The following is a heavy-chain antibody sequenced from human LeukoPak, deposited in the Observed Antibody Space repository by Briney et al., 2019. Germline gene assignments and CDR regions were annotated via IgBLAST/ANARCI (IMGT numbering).Heavy chain of an antibody. J-gene: IGHJ3*02. CDR2: ISAYNGNT. CDR1: GGTFSSYA. D-gene: IGHD6-19*01. Sequence: ASAKVSCKASGGTFSSYAISWVRQAPGQGLEWMGWISAYNGNTNYAQKLQGRVTMTTDTSTSTAYMELRSLRSDDAAVYYCARGGHSSGWYGGGDAFDIWGQGTMVTVSS. CDR3: ARGGHSSGWYGGGDAFDI. V-gene: IGHV1-18*01.